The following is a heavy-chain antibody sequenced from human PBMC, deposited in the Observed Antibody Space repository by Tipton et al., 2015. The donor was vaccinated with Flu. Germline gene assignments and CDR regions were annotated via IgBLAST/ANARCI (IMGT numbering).Heavy chain of an antibody. J-gene: IGHJ5*01. D-gene: IGHD3-3*01. CDR3: ARGDRDLWSGYSGLNWFDS. Sequence: TLSLTCTVSGDSISSSSYHWNWIRQPAGKGLEWIGRIYSSGRTTYNPSLKSRVDVSVDTSKNQFSLRLSSVTAADTAVYYCARGDRDLWSGYSGLNWFDSWGQGALVIVSS. CDR2: IYSSGRT. V-gene: IGHV4-61*02. CDR1: GDSISSSSYH.